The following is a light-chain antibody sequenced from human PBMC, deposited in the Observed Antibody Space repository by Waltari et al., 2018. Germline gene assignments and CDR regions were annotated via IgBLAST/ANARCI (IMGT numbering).Light chain of an antibody. CDR3: CSYAGNHVL. Sequence: QSALTQPRSVSGSPGQSVTISCTGTSSDIGAYNAFVSWYQQHPGKAPKPVLYVVSKPPSGVPGRFSGSKSGNTASLTISGLQSEDEADYYCCSYAGNHVLLGGGTKLTVL. J-gene: IGLJ2*01. V-gene: IGLV2-11*01. CDR1: SSDIGAYNAF. CDR2: VVS.